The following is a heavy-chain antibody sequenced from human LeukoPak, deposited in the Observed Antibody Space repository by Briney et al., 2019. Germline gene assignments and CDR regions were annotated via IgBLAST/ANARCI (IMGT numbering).Heavy chain of an antibody. Sequence: SETLSLTCTVSGGSISSSSYYWSWIRQPPGKGLEWIGYIYYSGSTNYNPSLKSRVTISVDTSKNQFSLKLSSVTAADTAVYYCARGGQWELPDYWGQGTLVTVSS. CDR3: ARGGQWELPDY. V-gene: IGHV4-61*01. CDR1: GGSISSSSYY. D-gene: IGHD1-26*01. J-gene: IGHJ4*02. CDR2: IYYSGST.